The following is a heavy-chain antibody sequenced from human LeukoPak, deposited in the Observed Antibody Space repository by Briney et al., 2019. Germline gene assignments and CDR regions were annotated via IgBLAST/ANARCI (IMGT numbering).Heavy chain of an antibody. CDR1: GGSISSYY. CDR3: ARDRYSSNWFDP. V-gene: IGHV4-4*07. D-gene: IGHD6-13*01. CDR2: IYTSGST. Sequence: SETLSLTCTVSGGSISSYYWSWIRQPAWKGLEWIGRIYTSGSTNYNPSLKSRVTMSVDTSKNQFSLKLSSVTAADTAVYYCARDRYSSNWFDPWGQGTLVTVSS. J-gene: IGHJ5*02.